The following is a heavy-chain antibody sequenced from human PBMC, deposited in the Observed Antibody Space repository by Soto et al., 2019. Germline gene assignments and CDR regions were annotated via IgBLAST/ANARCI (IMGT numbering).Heavy chain of an antibody. Sequence: EVQLLESGGNLVQPGGSLRLSCAASGFTFSSYVMSWVRQAPGKGLGWVSTISGSGASIYDADTVKGRFTISRDNSTNTVYLQMNSLRAEDTAVYYCAKDGLGSCTGGTCYGSDYWGQGTLVTVSS. D-gene: IGHD2-15*01. CDR1: GFTFSSYV. V-gene: IGHV3-23*01. J-gene: IGHJ4*02. CDR3: AKDGLGSCTGGTCYGSDY. CDR2: ISGSGASI.